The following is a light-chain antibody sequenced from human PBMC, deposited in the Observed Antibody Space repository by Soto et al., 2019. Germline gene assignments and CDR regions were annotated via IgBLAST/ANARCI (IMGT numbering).Light chain of an antibody. V-gene: IGKV1-5*01. CDR2: DAS. J-gene: IGKJ1*01. Sequence: DIQMTQSPSTLSASVGDRVTITCWASQSISSWLAWYQQKPGKAPKLLIYDASSLDSGVPSRFSGSGSGTEFTLTISSLQPDDFATYYCQQYNSYSTFGQGTKVEI. CDR1: QSISSW. CDR3: QQYNSYST.